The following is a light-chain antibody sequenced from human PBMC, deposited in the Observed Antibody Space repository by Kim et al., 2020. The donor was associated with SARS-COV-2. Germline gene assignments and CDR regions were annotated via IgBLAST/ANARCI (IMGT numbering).Light chain of an antibody. V-gene: IGLV1-44*01. CDR2: NDN. CDR1: SSNIGRNS. CDR3: ATWDDSLNAYV. Sequence: QSVLTQPPSASGTPGQRVTISCSGSSSNIGRNSVTWYQQLPGMAPKLLIYNDNQWPSGVPDRFSASKSGTSASLAISGLQSEDEADYYCATWDDSLNAYVFGPGTKVTVL. J-gene: IGLJ1*01.